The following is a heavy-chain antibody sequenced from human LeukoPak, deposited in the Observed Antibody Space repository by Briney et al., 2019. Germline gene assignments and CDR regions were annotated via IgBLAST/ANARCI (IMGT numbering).Heavy chain of an antibody. Sequence: SVKVSCKASGYTFTNYYIHWVRQAPGQGLEWMGGIIPIFGTANYAQKFQGRVTITADESTSTAYMELSSLRSEDTAVYYCARDGGRGYSYGNFDYWGQGTLVTVSS. V-gene: IGHV1-69*13. CDR3: ARDGGRGYSYGNFDY. CDR1: GYTFTNYY. J-gene: IGHJ4*02. CDR2: IIPIFGTA. D-gene: IGHD5-18*01.